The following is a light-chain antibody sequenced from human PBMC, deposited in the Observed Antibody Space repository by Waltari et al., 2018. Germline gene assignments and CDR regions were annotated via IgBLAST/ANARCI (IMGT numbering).Light chain of an antibody. CDR3: MQGTQWPRT. CDR1: QRLVHSDGNSY. V-gene: IGKV2-30*02. CDR2: KVS. Sequence: VVMTQSPLSLPVTLGQPASISCRSSQRLVHSDGNSYVNSFQQRPGQSPRRLMYKVSNRDSGVPDRFSGSGSGTDFTLKISRVEAEDVGVYYCMQGTQWPRTFGQGTKVQIK. J-gene: IGKJ1*01.